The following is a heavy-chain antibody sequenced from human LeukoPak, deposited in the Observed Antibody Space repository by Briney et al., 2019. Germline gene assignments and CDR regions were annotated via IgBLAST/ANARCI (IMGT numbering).Heavy chain of an antibody. CDR2: MNPNSGNT. Sequence: GASVKVSCKASGGTFSSYAISWVRQAPGQGLEWMGWMNPNSGNTGYAQKFQGRVTMTRNTSISTAYMELSSLRSEDTAVYYCARGLSGPGYYFDYWGQGTLVTVSS. D-gene: IGHD3-10*01. J-gene: IGHJ4*02. CDR3: ARGLSGPGYYFDY. CDR1: GGTFSSYA. V-gene: IGHV1-8*02.